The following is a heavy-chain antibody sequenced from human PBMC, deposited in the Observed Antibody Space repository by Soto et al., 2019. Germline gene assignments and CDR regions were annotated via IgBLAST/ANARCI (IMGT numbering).Heavy chain of an antibody. Sequence: QVQLVQSGAEVKKPGSSVKVSCKASGGTFSSYTVSWVRQAPGQGLEWMGRIVPILGVPNYAQRFQGRVTXXADKGTNTAYMEPSSLRSEATAVYYCARDRYAYGSGSTTDSWGQGTLVTVSS. CDR1: GGTFSSYT. D-gene: IGHD3-10*01. J-gene: IGHJ4*02. CDR2: IVPILGVP. V-gene: IGHV1-69*08. CDR3: ARDRYAYGSGSTTDS.